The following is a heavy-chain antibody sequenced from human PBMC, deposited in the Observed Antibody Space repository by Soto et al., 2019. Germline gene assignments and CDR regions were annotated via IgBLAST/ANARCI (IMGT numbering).Heavy chain of an antibody. CDR2: IYSGGST. CDR1: GFTVSSNY. V-gene: IGHV3-66*01. Sequence: EVQLVESGGGLVQPGGSLRLSCAASGFTVSSNYMSWVRQAPGKGLEWVSLIYSGGSTYYADSVKGRFTISRDNSKNTLYLQMRSLRAEDTAVYYCARDSFRSPLDYWGQGTLVTVSS. CDR3: ARDSFRSPLDY. J-gene: IGHJ4*02.